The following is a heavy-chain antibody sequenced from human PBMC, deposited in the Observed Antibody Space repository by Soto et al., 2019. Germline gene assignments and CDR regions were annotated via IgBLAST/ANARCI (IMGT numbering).Heavy chain of an antibody. D-gene: IGHD6-13*01. V-gene: IGHV1-69*13. CDR3: ADGRYSSSWKQTWFDP. CDR1: GGTFSSYA. CDR2: IIPIFGTA. J-gene: IGHJ5*02. Sequence: SVKVSCKASGGTFSSYAISWVRQAPGQGLEWMGGIIPIFGTANYAQKFQGRVTITADESTSTAYMELSSLRSEDTAVYYCADGRYSSSWKQTWFDPWGQGTLVTVSS.